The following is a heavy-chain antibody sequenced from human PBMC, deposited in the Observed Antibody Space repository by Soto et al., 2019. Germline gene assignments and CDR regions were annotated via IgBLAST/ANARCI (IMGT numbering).Heavy chain of an antibody. CDR1: GGSFSGYY. V-gene: IGHV4-34*01. CDR2: INHSGST. Sequence: SETLSLTCAVYGGSFSGYYWSWIRQPPGKGLEWIGEINHSGSTNYNPSLKSRVTISVDTSKDQFSLKLSSVTAADTAGHYCARVKTHCSRSCRFSFPWFDPWGQGTLVTVSS. J-gene: IGHJ5*02. D-gene: IGHD2-2*01. CDR3: ARVKTHCSRSCRFSFPWFDP.